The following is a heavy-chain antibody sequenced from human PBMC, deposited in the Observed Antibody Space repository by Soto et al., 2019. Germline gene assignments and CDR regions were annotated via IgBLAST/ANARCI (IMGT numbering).Heavy chain of an antibody. CDR2: MNKDGSEK. V-gene: IGHV3-7*04. Sequence: EVQLVESGGGLVQPGGSLRISCGASGFTFSDYWMSWVRQAPGKGLEWVANMNKDGSEKFYVDSVKGRFTISRDNAKEPLYLQMNSLRDEDTAVYYCARDARGWSVYWGQGTLVTVSS. D-gene: IGHD6-19*01. CDR1: GFTFSDYW. CDR3: ARDARGWSVY. J-gene: IGHJ4*02.